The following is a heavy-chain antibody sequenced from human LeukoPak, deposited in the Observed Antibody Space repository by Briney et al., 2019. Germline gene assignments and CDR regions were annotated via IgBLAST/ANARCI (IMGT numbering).Heavy chain of an antibody. Sequence: PGGSLRLSCAASGFTFSSYWMSWVRQAPGKGLEWVANIKQDGNEKYYVDSVKGRFTISRDNAKNSLYLQMNSLRAEDTAVYYCASAGAVVTHYYYYYMDVWGKGTTVTVPS. CDR3: ASAGAVVTHYYYYYMDV. J-gene: IGHJ6*03. D-gene: IGHD5-18*01. CDR1: GFTFSSYW. V-gene: IGHV3-7*01. CDR2: IKQDGNEK.